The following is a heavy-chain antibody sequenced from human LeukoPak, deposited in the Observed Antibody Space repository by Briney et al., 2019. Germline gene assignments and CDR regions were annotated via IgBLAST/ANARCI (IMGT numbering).Heavy chain of an antibody. CDR2: IYYSGST. D-gene: IGHD3-9*01. V-gene: IGHV4-39*02. J-gene: IGHJ4*02. CDR1: GGSISSSSYY. Sequence: SETLSLTCTVSGGSISSSSYYWGWIRQPPGKGLEWIGSIYYSGSTYYNPSLKSRVTISVDTSKNHFSLKLSSVTAADTAVYYCASAPDYDILTGYYFDYWGQGTLVTVSS. CDR3: ASAPDYDILTGYYFDY.